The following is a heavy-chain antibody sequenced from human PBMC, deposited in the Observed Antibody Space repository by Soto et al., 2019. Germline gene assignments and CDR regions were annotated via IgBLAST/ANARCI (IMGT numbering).Heavy chain of an antibody. V-gene: IGHV3-33*01. D-gene: IGHD4-17*01. J-gene: IGHJ4*02. CDR2: IWYDGSNK. Sequence: QVQLVESGGGVVQPGRSLRLSCAASGFTFSSYGMHWVRQAPGKGLEWVAVIWYDGSNKYYADSVKGRFTISRDNSKNTLYLQMNSLRAEDTAVYYCARGEWPDYGDFLPTMGYWGQGTLVTVSS. CDR3: ARGEWPDYGDFLPTMGY. CDR1: GFTFSSYG.